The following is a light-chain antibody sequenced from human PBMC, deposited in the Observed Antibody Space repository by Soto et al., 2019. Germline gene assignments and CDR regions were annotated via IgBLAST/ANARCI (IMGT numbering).Light chain of an antibody. CDR3: LVIYTGVGEV. CDR1: TGAVTSGHY. CDR2: DTS. V-gene: IGLV7-46*01. J-gene: IGLJ1*01. Sequence: QAVVTQEASLTVSPGGTVTLTCGSSTGAVTSGHYPHWFQQKPGQAPRTLIYDTSIKHSWTPARFSGSLLAGKAALTLSGAQPEDEADYYFLVIYTGVGEVFGTGTKLTVL.